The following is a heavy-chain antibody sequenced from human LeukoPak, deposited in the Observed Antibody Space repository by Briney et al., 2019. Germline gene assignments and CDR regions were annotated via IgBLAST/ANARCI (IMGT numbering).Heavy chain of an antibody. Sequence: ASVKVSCKASGYTFTSYGISWVRQAPGQGLEWMGWISAYNGNTNYAQKLQGRVTMTTDTSTSTAYMELRSLRSDDTAVYYCARGSPGYCSSTSCYEPPNDYWGQGTLVTVSS. D-gene: IGHD2-2*01. J-gene: IGHJ4*02. V-gene: IGHV1-18*01. CDR3: ARGSPGYCSSTSCYEPPNDY. CDR1: GYTFTSYG. CDR2: ISAYNGNT.